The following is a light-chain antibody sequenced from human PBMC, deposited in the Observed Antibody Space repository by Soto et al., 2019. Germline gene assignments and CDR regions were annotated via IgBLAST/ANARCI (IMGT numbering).Light chain of an antibody. CDR2: AAT. CDR1: QGIRND. V-gene: IGKV1-6*01. CDR3: LQDYNYPLT. Sequence: AIQMTQSPSSLSASVGGRVTITCRASQGIRNDLGWYQQKPGKAPKLLIYAATTLQSGVPSRFSGSGSGTDFTLTISSLQPEDFATYYCLQDYNYPLTFGGGTKVDIK. J-gene: IGKJ4*01.